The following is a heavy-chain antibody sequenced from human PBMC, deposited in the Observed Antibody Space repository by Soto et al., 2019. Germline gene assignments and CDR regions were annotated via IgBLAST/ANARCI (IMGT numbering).Heavy chain of an antibody. Sequence: NPSETLSLTCAVYGGSFNGHYWNWIRQPPGEGLEWIGEINHSGSTKSNPSLKSRVTMSVDTSKNQFSLKLSSVTAADTAVYYCARGRVTGYCGSSGSCKNWFDSWGQGPLVTVSS. J-gene: IGHJ5*01. D-gene: IGHD2-2*01. CDR2: INHSGST. V-gene: IGHV4-34*01. CDR3: ARGRVTGYCGSSGSCKNWFDS. CDR1: GGSFNGHY.